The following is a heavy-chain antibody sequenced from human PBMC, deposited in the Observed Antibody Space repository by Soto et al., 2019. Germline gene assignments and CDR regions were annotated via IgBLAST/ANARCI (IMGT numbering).Heavy chain of an antibody. J-gene: IGHJ5*02. CDR2: IYVTGAV. D-gene: IGHD2-21*01. CDR3: ARLRIATNNYKWFDP. V-gene: IGHV4-31*03. Sequence: SETLSLTCSVSGAAPNSGNYYWSWIRQVPGKGLEWIGHIYVTGAVDYNPSLRDRITISQDTSERQFSLNLRLVTAADTAVYYCARLRIATNNYKWFDPWGQGTLVTVSS. CDR1: GAAPNSGNYY.